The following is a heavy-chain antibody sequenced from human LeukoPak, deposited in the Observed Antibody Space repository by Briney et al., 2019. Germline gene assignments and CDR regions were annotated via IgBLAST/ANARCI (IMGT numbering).Heavy chain of an antibody. D-gene: IGHD3-3*01. J-gene: IGHJ6*03. Sequence: SETLSLTCTVSGGSISGYFWSWIRQPAGKGLEWIGYIYYSGSTNYNPSLKSRVTISVDTSKNQFSLKLSSVTAADTAVYYCARDITIFGVVENYYYMDVWGKGTTVTVSS. CDR3: ARDITIFGVVENYYYMDV. CDR1: GGSISGYF. V-gene: IGHV4-59*01. CDR2: IYYSGST.